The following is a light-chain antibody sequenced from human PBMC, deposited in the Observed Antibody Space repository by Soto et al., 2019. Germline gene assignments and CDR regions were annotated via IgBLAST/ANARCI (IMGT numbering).Light chain of an antibody. CDR1: SSDVGDYNY. CDR2: EVS. Sequence: QSALTQPPSASGTHGQSVTIPCTGTSSDVGDYNYVSWYQQHPGKAPKLMIYEVSRRPSGVPDRFSGSKSGNTASLTVSGLQAEDEADYYCSSNAGSNNLVFGGGTQLTVL. V-gene: IGLV2-8*01. CDR3: SSNAGSNNLV. J-gene: IGLJ2*01.